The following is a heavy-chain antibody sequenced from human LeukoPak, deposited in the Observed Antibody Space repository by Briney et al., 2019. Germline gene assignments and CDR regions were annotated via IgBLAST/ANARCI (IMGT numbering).Heavy chain of an antibody. CDR2: IDQDGSDK. CDR3: ARASLGWFDP. J-gene: IGHJ5*02. CDR1: GFTFSSYW. V-gene: IGHV3-7*01. Sequence: GGSLRLSCAASGFTFSSYWMSGVRQAPGKGLEWVASIDQDGSDKFSVGSVTGRFTISRDNARYSMYLEMRSLRAEDTAVYFCARASLGWFDPRGQGTLVTVSS. D-gene: IGHD7-27*01.